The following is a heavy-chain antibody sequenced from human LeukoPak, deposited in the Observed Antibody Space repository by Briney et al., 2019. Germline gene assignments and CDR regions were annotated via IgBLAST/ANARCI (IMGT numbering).Heavy chain of an antibody. Sequence: GGSLRLSCAASGFTFSSYGMHWVRQAPGKGLEWVAVIWYDGSNKYYADSVKGRFTISRDNSKNTLYLQMNSLRAEDTAVYYCARDSIEQWLVRPGLAEYFRHWGQGTLVTVSS. CDR2: IWYDGSNK. CDR3: ARDSIEQWLVRPGLAEYFRH. J-gene: IGHJ1*01. V-gene: IGHV3-33*01. CDR1: GFTFSSYG. D-gene: IGHD6-19*01.